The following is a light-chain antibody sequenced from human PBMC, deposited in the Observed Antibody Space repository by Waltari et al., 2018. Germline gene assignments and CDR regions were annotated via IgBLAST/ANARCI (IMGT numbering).Light chain of an antibody. V-gene: IGLV3-10*01. J-gene: IGLJ2*01. Sequence: SYELTQPPSVSVSPGQTARITCSGDALPQKYAFWYQQKSGQAPVLIIYDDNKRPSGIPERFSGSSSGTRSTLTSSGAQVEDEADYYCYSTDSTGNHVVFGGGTKLTVL. CDR3: YSTDSTGNHVV. CDR2: DDN. CDR1: ALPQKY.